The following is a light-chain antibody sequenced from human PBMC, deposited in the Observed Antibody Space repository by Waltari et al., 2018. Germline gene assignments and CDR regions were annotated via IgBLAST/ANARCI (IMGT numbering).Light chain of an antibody. CDR2: DAS. J-gene: IGKJ1*01. CDR1: QSVSRY. V-gene: IGKV3-11*01. Sequence: EIVLTQSPATLSLSPGERATLSCRASQSVSRYLAWYQQKPGKAPRLLIYDASNRATGIPARFSGSGSGTDFTLTISSLEPEDFAVYYCQQRSNWPPTFGQGTKVEIK. CDR3: QQRSNWPPT.